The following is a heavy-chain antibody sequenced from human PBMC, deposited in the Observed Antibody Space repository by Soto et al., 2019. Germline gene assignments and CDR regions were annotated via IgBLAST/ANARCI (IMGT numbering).Heavy chain of an antibody. V-gene: IGHV5-51*01. D-gene: IGHD3-10*02. CDR2: IYPDDSDT. J-gene: IGHJ4*02. CDR3: ARKLLGSGSYYFDS. CDR1: GFSCTSYW. Sequence: XESLKVSWQGSGFSCTSYWIGWVRQMPGKGLEWMGIIYPDDSDTRYSPSFQGQVTISAEKSITTAYLQWSSLKASDTAIYYCARKLLGSGSYYFDSWGQRTLVTVSS.